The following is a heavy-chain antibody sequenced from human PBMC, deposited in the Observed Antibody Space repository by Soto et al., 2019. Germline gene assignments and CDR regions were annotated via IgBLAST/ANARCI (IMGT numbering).Heavy chain of an antibody. CDR3: ARVSRLRWTNGWFDP. D-gene: IGHD4-17*01. Sequence: QVQLQESGPGLVKPSGTLSLTCAVSGGSISSSNWWRWVRQPPGKGLEWIGEIYHSGSTNYNPSLNSRVTIAVDKSKNQFSLKLSSVSAADTGGYYCARVSRLRWTNGWFDPWGQGTLVTVSS. J-gene: IGHJ5*02. CDR2: IYHSGST. V-gene: IGHV4-4*02. CDR1: GGSISSSNW.